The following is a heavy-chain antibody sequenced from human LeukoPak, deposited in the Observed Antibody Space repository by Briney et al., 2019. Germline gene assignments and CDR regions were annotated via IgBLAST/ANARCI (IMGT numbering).Heavy chain of an antibody. D-gene: IGHD1-26*01. CDR2: ISSSSTM. CDR3: ARGSDMDV. CDR1: GFTFNNYN. J-gene: IGHJ6*02. V-gene: IGHV3-48*02. Sequence: PGGSLRLSCAASGFTFNNYNMNWVRQAPGKGLEWVSYISSSSTMYYADSVKGRFTISRDNAKKSLYLLMNSLRDEDTAVYYCARGSDMDVWGQGTTVTVSS.